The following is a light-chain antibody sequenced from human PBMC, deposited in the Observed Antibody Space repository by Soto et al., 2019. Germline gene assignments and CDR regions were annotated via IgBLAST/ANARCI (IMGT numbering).Light chain of an antibody. CDR1: QSVSSN. V-gene: IGKV3-15*01. J-gene: IGKJ1*01. CDR3: QQYNGWPQT. Sequence: VLTQSPGTLSVSPGERATLSCRASQSVSSNLAWYQHRPGQAPRLLIYSVSARDTDIPARFSGGGSGTEFTLTINSLQTEDFGVYYCQQYNGWPQTFGQGTKVDI. CDR2: SVS.